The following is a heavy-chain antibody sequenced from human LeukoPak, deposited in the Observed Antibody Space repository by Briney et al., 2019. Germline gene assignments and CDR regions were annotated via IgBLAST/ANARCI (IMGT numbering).Heavy chain of an antibody. J-gene: IGHJ4*02. V-gene: IGHV3-21*01. CDR3: VRDFRAQLDGYSPPYHFDY. CDR2: ISSGSSHI. D-gene: IGHD5-24*01. CDR1: GFIFSTHS. Sequence: GGSLRLSCAASGFIFSTHSMSWVRQSPGKGLEWVSSISSGSSHIYYADSMKGRFTISRDNARNSLFLQMNSLRAEDTAVYYCVRDFRAQLDGYSPPYHFDYWGQGALVTVSS.